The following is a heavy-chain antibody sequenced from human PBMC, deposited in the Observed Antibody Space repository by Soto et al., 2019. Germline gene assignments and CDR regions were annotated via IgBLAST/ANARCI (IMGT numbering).Heavy chain of an antibody. D-gene: IGHD3-10*01. J-gene: IGHJ6*02. CDR1: GFTVSSNY. V-gene: IGHV3-48*01. CDR2: IGIGSSTK. CDR3: ARDQLYYCAFGEESRYYYYGMDV. Sequence: GGSLRLSCAASGFTVSSNYMSWVRQAPGKGLEWVSYIGIGSSTKYYADSVKGRFTISRDNAKNSLYLQMNSLRAEDTAVYYCARDQLYYCAFGEESRYYYYGMDVWGQGTTVTVSS.